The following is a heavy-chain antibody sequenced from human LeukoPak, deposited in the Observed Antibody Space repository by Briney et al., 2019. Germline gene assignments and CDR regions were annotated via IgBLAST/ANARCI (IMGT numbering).Heavy chain of an antibody. CDR2: ISNSSTI. CDR1: GFTFSSYA. CDR3: ARGRKIADYFDY. D-gene: IGHD1-14*01. V-gene: IGHV3-48*01. Sequence: PGGSLRLSCAASGFTFSSYAMHWVRQAPGKGLEWVSYISNSSTIYYTDSVKGRFTISRDNAKNSLYLQMNSLRVEDTAVYYCARGRKIADYFDYWGQGTLVTVSS. J-gene: IGHJ4*02.